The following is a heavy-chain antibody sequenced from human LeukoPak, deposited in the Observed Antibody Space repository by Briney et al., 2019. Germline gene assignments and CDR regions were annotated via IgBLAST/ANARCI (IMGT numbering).Heavy chain of an antibody. CDR2: IIPIFGTA. V-gene: IGHV1-69*05. CDR3: ARDTYYYGSGPFDY. D-gene: IGHD3-10*01. J-gene: IGHJ4*02. CDR1: GGTFSSYA. Sequence: GASVKVSCKASGGTFSSYAISWVRQAPGQGLEWMGRIIPIFGTANYAQKFQGRVTITTDESTSTAYMELSSLRSEDTAVYYCARDTYYYGSGPFDYWSQGTLVTVSS.